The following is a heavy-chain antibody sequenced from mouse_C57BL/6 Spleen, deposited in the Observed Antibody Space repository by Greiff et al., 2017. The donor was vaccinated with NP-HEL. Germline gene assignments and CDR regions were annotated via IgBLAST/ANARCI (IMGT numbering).Heavy chain of an antibody. Sequence: QVQLQQSGPELVKPGASVKISCKASGYAFSSSWMNWVKQRPGKGLEWIGRIYPGDGDTNYNGKFKGKATLTADKSSSTAYMQLSSLTSEDSAVYFCARGITTVVNYYFDYWGQGTTLTVSS. CDR2: IYPGDGDT. V-gene: IGHV1-82*01. D-gene: IGHD1-1*01. J-gene: IGHJ2*01. CDR1: GYAFSSSW. CDR3: ARGITTVVNYYFDY.